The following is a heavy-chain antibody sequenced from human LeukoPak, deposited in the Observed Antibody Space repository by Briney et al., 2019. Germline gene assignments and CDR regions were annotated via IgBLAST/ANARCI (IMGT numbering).Heavy chain of an antibody. CDR3: ARQGAVTPRRTHYYAMDV. D-gene: IGHD4-17*01. Sequence: SQTLSLTCAISGDSVSTASNAWYWIRQSPSRGLEWLGRTYYNSKWYTDYAVSVSGRTTINPDTSRNQFSLQLSSVTAADTAVYYCARQGAVTPRRTHYYAMDVWGPGTTVTVSS. CDR1: GDSVSTASNA. CDR2: TYYNSKWYT. J-gene: IGHJ6*02. V-gene: IGHV6-1*01.